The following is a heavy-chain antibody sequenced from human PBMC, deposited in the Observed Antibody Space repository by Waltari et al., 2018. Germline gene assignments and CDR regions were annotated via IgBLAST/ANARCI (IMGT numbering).Heavy chain of an antibody. CDR1: GCTFSSSP. Sequence: QVQLVQSGAAVRKPGSSVKVSCKASGCTFSSSPISWVRQAPGQGLEWMGGIIPIFGTANYAQKFQGRVTITADESTSTAYMELSSLRSEDTAVYYCARDLAPPGYYYYMDVWGKGTTVTVSS. CDR3: ARDLAPPGYYYYMDV. J-gene: IGHJ6*03. D-gene: IGHD3-10*01. CDR2: IIPIFGTA. V-gene: IGHV1-69*01.